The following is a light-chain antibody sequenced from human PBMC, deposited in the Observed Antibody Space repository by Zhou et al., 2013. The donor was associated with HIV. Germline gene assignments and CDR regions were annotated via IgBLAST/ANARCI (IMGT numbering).Light chain of an antibody. CDR3: SSYTTNSLDV. Sequence: GVSNRFSGSKSGNTASLAISGLQAEDEADYYCSSYTTNSLDVFGSGTQVTVL. J-gene: IGLJ1*01. V-gene: IGLV2-14*01.